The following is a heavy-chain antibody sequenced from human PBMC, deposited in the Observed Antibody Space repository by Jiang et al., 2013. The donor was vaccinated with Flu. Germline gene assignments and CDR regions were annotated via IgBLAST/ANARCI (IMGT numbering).Heavy chain of an antibody. CDR2: INTNTGNP. CDR3: ATLSRDGYNHNWFDP. J-gene: IGHJ5*02. V-gene: IGHV7-4-1*02. D-gene: IGHD5-24*01. CDR1: TSYA. Sequence: TSYAMNWVRQAPGQGLEWMGWINTNTGNPTYAQGFTGRFVFSLDTSVSTAYLQISSLKAEDTAVYYCATLSRDGYNHNWFDPWGQGTLVTVSS.